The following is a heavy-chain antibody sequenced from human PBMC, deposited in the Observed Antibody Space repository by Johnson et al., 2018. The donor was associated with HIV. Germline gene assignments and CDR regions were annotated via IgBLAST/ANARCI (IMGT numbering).Heavy chain of an antibody. CDR3: AKGDIVVVPAADYSSSSVDI. CDR1: GFTFNSYI. D-gene: IGHD2-2*01. CDR2: ISTSGDTV. Sequence: VQLVESGGGVVQPGRSLRLSCAASGFTFNSYILHWVHQAPAKGLEWVSVISTSGDTVLYTDSVKGRFTISRDNAKNSLYLQMNSLRAEDTAVYYCAKGDIVVVPAADYSSSSVDIWGQGKWSPSLQ. V-gene: IGHV3-62*03. J-gene: IGHJ3*02.